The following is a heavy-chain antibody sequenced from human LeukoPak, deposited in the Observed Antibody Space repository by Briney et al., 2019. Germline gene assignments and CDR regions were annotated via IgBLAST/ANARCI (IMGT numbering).Heavy chain of an antibody. CDR2: IYYTGST. V-gene: IGHV4-39*01. J-gene: IGHJ4*02. D-gene: IGHD5-18*01. CDR1: GGSISSSAYY. Sequence: PSETLSLTCTVSGGSISSSAYYWGWLRPPPGKGLEWIGSIYYTGSTYYNPSLKTRVTISVDTSKNQFSLKLSSVIAADTAVYYCARHTALGSPLHYWGQGTLVTVSS. CDR3: ARHTALGSPLHY.